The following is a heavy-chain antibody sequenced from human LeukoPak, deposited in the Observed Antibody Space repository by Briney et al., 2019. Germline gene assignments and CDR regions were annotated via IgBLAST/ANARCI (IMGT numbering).Heavy chain of an antibody. V-gene: IGHV4-59*12. CDR2: IYYSGST. Sequence: SETLSLTCTVSGGSISSYYWSWIRQPPGKGLEWIGYIYYSGSTNYNPSLKSRVTISVDTSKNQFSLKLSSVTAADTAVYYCARGRYYYDSSGYYSQWFDPWGQGTLVTVSS. CDR1: GGSISSYY. D-gene: IGHD3-22*01. J-gene: IGHJ5*02. CDR3: ARGRYYYDSSGYYSQWFDP.